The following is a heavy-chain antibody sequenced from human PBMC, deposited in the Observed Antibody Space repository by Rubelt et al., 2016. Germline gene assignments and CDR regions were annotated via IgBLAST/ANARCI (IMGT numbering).Heavy chain of an antibody. J-gene: IGHJ4*02. CDR3: ARGSIS. CDR2: ISGSGTPM. V-gene: IGHV3-11*04. Sequence: LEWVSCISGSGTPMYYADSVKGRFTISRDNAKNSLYLQMNSLRAEDTAVYYCARGSISWGQGTLVTVSS. D-gene: IGHD3-3*02.